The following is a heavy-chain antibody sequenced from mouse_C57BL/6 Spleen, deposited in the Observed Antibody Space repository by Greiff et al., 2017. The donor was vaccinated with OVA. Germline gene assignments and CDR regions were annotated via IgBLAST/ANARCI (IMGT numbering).Heavy chain of an antibody. V-gene: IGHV5-4*01. CDR2: ISDGGSYT. J-gene: IGHJ3*01. CDR3: ARDDGSFFAY. CDR1: GFTFSSYA. Sequence: EVKVEESGGGLVKPGGSLKLSCAASGFTFSSYAMSWVRQTPEKRLEWVATISDGGSYTYYPDNVKGRFTISRDNAKNNLYLQMSHLKSEDTAMYYCARDDGSFFAYWGQGTLVTVSA. D-gene: IGHD2-3*01.